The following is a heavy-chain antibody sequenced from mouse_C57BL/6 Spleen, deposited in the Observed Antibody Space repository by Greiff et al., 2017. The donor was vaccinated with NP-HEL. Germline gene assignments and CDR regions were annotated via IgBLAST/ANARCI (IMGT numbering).Heavy chain of an antibody. D-gene: IGHD1-1*01. CDR2: IDPENGDT. CDR3: TTWSYGSSGYFDV. Sequence: EVQRVESGAELVRPGASVKLSCTASGFNIKDDYMHWVKQRPEQGLEWIGWIDPENGDTEYASKFQGKATITADTSSNTAYLQLSSLTSEDTAVYYCTTWSYGSSGYFDVWGTGTTVTVSS. V-gene: IGHV14-4*01. CDR1: GFNIKDDY. J-gene: IGHJ1*03.